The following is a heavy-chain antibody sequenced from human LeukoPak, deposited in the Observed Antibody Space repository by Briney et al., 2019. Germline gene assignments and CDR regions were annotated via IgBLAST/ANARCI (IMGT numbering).Heavy chain of an antibody. CDR1: GGSFSGSY. Sequence: SETLSLTCAVYGGSFSGSYWSWIRQPPGKGLEWIGEINHSGSTNYNPSLKSRVTISVDTSKNQFSLKLSSVTAADTAVYYCARGLPVYGSGSRPSNRFDPWGQGTLVTVSS. J-gene: IGHJ5*02. V-gene: IGHV4-34*01. CDR3: ARGLPVYGSGSRPSNRFDP. D-gene: IGHD3-10*01. CDR2: INHSGST.